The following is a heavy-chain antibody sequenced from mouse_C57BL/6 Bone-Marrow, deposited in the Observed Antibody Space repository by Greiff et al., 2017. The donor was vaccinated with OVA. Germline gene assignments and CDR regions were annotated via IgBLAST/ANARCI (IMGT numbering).Heavy chain of an antibody. CDR1: GFNIKDDY. J-gene: IGHJ1*03. CDR3: TTTTGWYFDV. Sequence: EVKLMESGAELVRPGASVKLSCTASGFNIKDDYMHWVKQRPEQGLEWIGWIDPENGDTEYASKFQGKATITADTSSNTAYLQLSSLTSEDTAVYYCTTTTGWYFDVWGTGTTVTVSS. V-gene: IGHV14-4*01. CDR2: IDPENGDT. D-gene: IGHD1-1*01.